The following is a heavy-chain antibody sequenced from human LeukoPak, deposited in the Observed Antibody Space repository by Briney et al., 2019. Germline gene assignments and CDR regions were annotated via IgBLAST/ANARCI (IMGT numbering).Heavy chain of an antibody. CDR1: GFTFSSYW. Sequence: QAGGSLRLSCAASGFTFSSYWMHWVRQAPGKGLVWVSRINSDGSSTSYADSVKGRFTVSRDNSKNTLYLQMNSLRAEDTAVYYCAKDGGLWVSAHWGDSWGRGTLVTVSS. J-gene: IGHJ4*02. CDR3: AKDGGLWVSAHWGDS. D-gene: IGHD7-27*01. V-gene: IGHV3-74*01. CDR2: INSDGSST.